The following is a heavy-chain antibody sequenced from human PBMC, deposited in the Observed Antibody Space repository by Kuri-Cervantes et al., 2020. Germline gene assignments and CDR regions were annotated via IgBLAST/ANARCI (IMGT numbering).Heavy chain of an antibody. J-gene: IGHJ3*02. V-gene: IGHV1-69*06. D-gene: IGHD3-9*01. CDR1: GYTFTSYA. CDR3: ARDPQEGRYFDWLLLDAFDI. CDR2: IIPIFGTA. Sequence: SVKVSCKASGYTFTSYAMHWVRPAPGQGLEWMGGIIPIFGTANYAQKFQGRVTITADKSTSTAYMELRSLRSEDTAVYYCARDPQEGRYFDWLLLDAFDIWGQGTMVTVSS.